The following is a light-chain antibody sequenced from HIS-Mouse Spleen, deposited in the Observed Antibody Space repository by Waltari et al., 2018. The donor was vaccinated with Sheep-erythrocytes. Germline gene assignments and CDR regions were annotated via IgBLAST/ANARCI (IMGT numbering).Light chain of an antibody. CDR1: TRELGGYNY. V-gene: IGLV2-11*01. CDR3: CSYAGSYNHV. CDR2: DVS. J-gene: IGLJ1*01. Sequence: QSALTQPRSVSGSPGHPCTISCTGTTRELGGYNYVSWYQQHPGNAPKLMIYDVSKRPSGVPDRFSGSKSGNTASLTISGLQAEDEADYYCCSYAGSYNHVFATGTKVTVL.